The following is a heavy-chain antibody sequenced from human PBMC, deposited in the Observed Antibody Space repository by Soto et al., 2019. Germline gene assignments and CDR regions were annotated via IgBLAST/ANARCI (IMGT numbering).Heavy chain of an antibody. CDR2: INAGNGNT. CDR1: GYTFTSYA. V-gene: IGHV1-3*01. D-gene: IGHD2-15*01. Sequence: GASVKVSCKASGYTFTSYAMHWVRQAPGQRLEWMGWINAGNGNTKYSQKFQGRVTITRDTSASTAYMELSSLRSEDTAVYYCAVLDIVVVVAAIYFDPWGQGPLVSVSS. CDR3: AVLDIVVVVAAIYFDP. J-gene: IGHJ5*02.